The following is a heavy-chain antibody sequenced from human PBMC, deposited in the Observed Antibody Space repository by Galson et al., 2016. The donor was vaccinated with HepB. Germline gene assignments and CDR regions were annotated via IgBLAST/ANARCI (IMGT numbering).Heavy chain of an antibody. Sequence: SLRLSCAASGFRFSGYWMSWVRQAPGKGLEWVANIKYDGSDNYYVDSVKGRFTISRDNARKSLYLQLNSLRAEDTAVYFCARDPRGYYDVLTGYSPLDLWGQGTLVTVSS. CDR3: ARDPRGYYDVLTGYSPLDL. D-gene: IGHD3-9*01. CDR2: IKYDGSDN. V-gene: IGHV3-7*03. CDR1: GFRFSGYW. J-gene: IGHJ4*02.